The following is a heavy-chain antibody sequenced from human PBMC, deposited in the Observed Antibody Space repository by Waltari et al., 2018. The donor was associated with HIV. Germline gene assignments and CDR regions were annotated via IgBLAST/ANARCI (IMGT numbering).Heavy chain of an antibody. V-gene: IGHV4-38-2*02. CDR1: GYSISSGSY. CDR3: ARGTEPAGAHGAHFDY. CDR2: IYHSGST. J-gene: IGHJ4*02. D-gene: IGHD6-25*01. Sequence: QVQLQESGPGLVKPSETLSLTCTVSGYSISSGSYWGWIRPPPGKGLEWIGSIYHSGSTYYNPSLKSRVTISVDTSKNQFSLKLSSVTAADTAVYYCARGTEPAGAHGAHFDYWGQGTLVTVSS.